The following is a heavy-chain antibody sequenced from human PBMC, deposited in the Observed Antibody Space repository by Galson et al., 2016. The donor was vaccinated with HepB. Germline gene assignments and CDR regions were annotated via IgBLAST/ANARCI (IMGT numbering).Heavy chain of an antibody. CDR3: VKGRSGGGYPFDL. Sequence: SLRLPGAATGFIFSRYGVAWVRQAPGKGLQGVSIISASGGSTKYAASLKGRCTISIDNAKNTLYLQMNRLRAEDTAVYFCVKGRSGGGYPFDLWGRGTQVSVSS. CDR2: ISASGGST. CDR1: GFIFSRYG. V-gene: IGHV3-23*01. J-gene: IGHJ2*01. D-gene: IGHD5-12*01.